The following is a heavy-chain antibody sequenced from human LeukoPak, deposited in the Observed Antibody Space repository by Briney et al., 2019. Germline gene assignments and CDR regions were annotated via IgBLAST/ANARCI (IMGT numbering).Heavy chain of an antibody. D-gene: IGHD3-10*01. Sequence: SETLSLTCTVSGGSISSSSYYWGWIRQPPGKGLEWIGSIYYSGSTYYNPSLKSRVTMSVDTSKNQFSLNLDSVTAADTAVYYCARSYGSETYYAQILGYWGQGTLVTVSS. CDR1: GGSISSSSYY. CDR3: ARSYGSETYYAQILGY. J-gene: IGHJ4*02. V-gene: IGHV4-39*07. CDR2: IYYSGST.